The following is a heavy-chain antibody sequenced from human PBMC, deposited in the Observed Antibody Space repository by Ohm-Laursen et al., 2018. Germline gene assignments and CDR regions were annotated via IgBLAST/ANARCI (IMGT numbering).Heavy chain of an antibody. V-gene: IGHV3-33*08. J-gene: IGHJ4*02. D-gene: IGHD5-24*01. CDR1: GFSFSNYS. CDR3: TNHRSATWVHKRFDY. Sequence: SLRLSCAATGFSFSNYSMSLDCQAPGKGLGRVVDLCCDGSNKSYTDSEKGRFTISRDNSKNTLYLQMTSLRADDTAVYYCTNHRSATWVHKRFDYWGQGTLVTVSS. CDR2: LCCDGSNK.